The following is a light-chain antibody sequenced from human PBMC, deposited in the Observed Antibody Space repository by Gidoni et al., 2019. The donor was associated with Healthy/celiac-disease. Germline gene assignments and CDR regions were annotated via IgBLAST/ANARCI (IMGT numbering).Light chain of an antibody. CDR3: SSYTSSSTLSVV. CDR2: EVG. J-gene: IGLJ2*01. V-gene: IGLV2-14*01. Sequence: QSALTQPVSVAGSPGQSSTISCTGTSSDVGGYNYVSWYQQHPGKAPKLMIYEVGNRPSGVSNRFSVSKSGNTASLTISGLQAEDEADYYCSSYTSSSTLSVVFGGGTKLTVL. CDR1: SSDVGGYNY.